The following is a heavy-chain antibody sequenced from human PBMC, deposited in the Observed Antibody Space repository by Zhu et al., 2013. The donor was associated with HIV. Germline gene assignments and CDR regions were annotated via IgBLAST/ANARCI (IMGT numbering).Heavy chain of an antibody. CDR2: IIPIFGTA. V-gene: IGHV1-69*06. CDR3: ARSPRDIVLMVYAILGGGVIVVVVAANY. D-gene: IGHD2-8*01. CDR1: GGTFSSYA. Sequence: QVQLVQSGAEVKKPGSSVKVSCKASGGTFSSYAISWVRQAPGQGLEWMGGIIPIFGTANYAQKFQGRVTITADKSTSTAYMELSSLRSEDTAVYYCARSPRDIVLMVYAILGGGVIVVVVAANYWGQGTLVTVSS. J-gene: IGHJ4*02.